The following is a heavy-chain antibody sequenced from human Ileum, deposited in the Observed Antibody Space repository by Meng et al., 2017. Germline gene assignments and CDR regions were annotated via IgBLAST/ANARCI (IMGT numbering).Heavy chain of an antibody. CDR1: GGSLSGYY. CDR3: ARGWYYDYVWGSYRDHMFDY. V-gene: IGHV4-34*01. CDR2: INHSGST. D-gene: IGHD3-16*02. J-gene: IGHJ4*02. Sequence: VQLQQWGAGLLQPSETLSLTCAVYGGSLSGYYWSWIRQPPGKGLEWIGEINHSGSTNYNPSLKSRVTISVDTSKNQFSLKLSSVTAADTAVYYCARGWYYDYVWGSYRDHMFDYWGQGTLVTVSS.